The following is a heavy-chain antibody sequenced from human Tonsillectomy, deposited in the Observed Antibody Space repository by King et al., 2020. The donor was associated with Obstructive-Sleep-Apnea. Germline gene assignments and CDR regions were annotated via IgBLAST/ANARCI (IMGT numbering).Heavy chain of an antibody. CDR2: IRSKTDSFAT. Sequence: DVQLVESGGGLVQPGGSLKLSCAASGFTLSDSHMHWVRQASGNGLEWVGHIRSKTDSFATAYAASVKGRFTISRDDSNNMAYLEMNYLKTEDTAVYYCARQTNSCHDYWGQGTLVTVSS. V-gene: IGHV3-73*01. J-gene: IGHJ4*02. CDR3: ARQTNSCHDY. D-gene: IGHD4-11*01. CDR1: GFTLSDSH.